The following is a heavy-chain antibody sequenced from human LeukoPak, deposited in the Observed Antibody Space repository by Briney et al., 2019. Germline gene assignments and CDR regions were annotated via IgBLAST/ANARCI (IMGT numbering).Heavy chain of an antibody. D-gene: IGHD6-13*01. J-gene: IGHJ4*02. V-gene: IGHV4-34*01. CDR2: INRSGST. Sequence: PSETLSLTCAVYGGSFSGYYWSWIRQPPGKGLEWIGEINRSGSTNYNPSLKSRVTISVDTSKNQFSLKLSSVTAADTAVYYCARGHIAAAGSGRYFDYWGQGTLVTVSS. CDR1: GGSFSGYY. CDR3: ARGHIAAAGSGRYFDY.